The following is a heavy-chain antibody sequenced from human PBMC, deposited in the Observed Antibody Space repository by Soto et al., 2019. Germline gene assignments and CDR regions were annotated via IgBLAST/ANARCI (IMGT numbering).Heavy chain of an antibody. D-gene: IGHD6-19*01. J-gene: IGHJ3*02. CDR2: IIPIFGTA. CDR1: GGTFSSYA. V-gene: IGHV1-69*13. CDR3: ARAVAGFHAFDI. Sequence: ASVKVSCKASGGTFSSYAISWVRQAPRQGLEWMGGIIPIFGTANYAQKFQGRVTITADESTSTAYMELSSLRSEDTAVYYCARAVAGFHAFDIWGQGTMVTVSS.